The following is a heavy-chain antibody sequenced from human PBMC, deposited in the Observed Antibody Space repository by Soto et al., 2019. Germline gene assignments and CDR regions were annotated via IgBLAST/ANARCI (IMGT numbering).Heavy chain of an antibody. CDR2: INHSGST. V-gene: IGHV4-34*01. CDR1: GGSFSGYY. CDR3: ARGSRGYSYGVDY. D-gene: IGHD5-18*01. Sequence: SETLSLTCAVYGGSFSGYYWSWIRQPPGKGLEWIGEINHSGSTNYNPSLKSRVTISVDTSKNQFSLKLSSVTAADTAVYYCARGSRGYSYGVDYWGQGTLVTVSS. J-gene: IGHJ4*02.